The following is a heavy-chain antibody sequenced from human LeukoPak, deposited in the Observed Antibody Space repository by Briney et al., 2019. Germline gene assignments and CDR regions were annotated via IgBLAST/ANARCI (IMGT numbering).Heavy chain of an antibody. D-gene: IGHD6-13*01. V-gene: IGHV4-34*01. CDR3: ARGYSSSWYRFDY. CDR2: INHSGST. J-gene: IGHJ4*02. Sequence: SETLSLTCTVSGGSISSYYWSWIRQPPGKGLEWIGEINHSGSTNYNPSLKSRVTISVDTSKNQFSLKLSSVTAADTAVYYCARGYSSSWYRFDYWGQGTLVTVSS. CDR1: GGSISSYY.